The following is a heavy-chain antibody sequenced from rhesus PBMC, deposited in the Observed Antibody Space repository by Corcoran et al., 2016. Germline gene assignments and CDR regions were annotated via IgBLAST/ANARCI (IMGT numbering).Heavy chain of an antibody. CDR3: ASRGTVITEFDY. J-gene: IGHJ4*01. V-gene: IGHV4-73*01. CDR2: IYGNSAST. D-gene: IGHD4-23*01. CDR1: GGSISGYYY. Sequence: QVQLQQWGEGLVKPSETLSLTCAVYGGSISGYYYWSGIRQPPGKGLEWIGYIYGNSASTNYNPSLKNRVTISKDTSKNQFSLKLSSVTAADTAVYYCASRGTVITEFDYWGQGVLVTVSS.